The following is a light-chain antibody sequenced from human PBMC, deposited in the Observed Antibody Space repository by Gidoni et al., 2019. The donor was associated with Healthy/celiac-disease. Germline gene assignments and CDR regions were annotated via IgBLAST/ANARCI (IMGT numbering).Light chain of an antibody. J-gene: IGKJ2*01. Sequence: EIALTKPQGTLSLSPGGRATLSCRASQSVSSSYLAWYQQKPGQAPRLLIYGASSRATGIPDRFSGSGSGTDFTLTISRLEPEDFAVYYCQQYGSSPLYTFGQGTKLEIK. CDR2: GAS. V-gene: IGKV3-20*01. CDR3: QQYGSSPLYT. CDR1: QSVSSSY.